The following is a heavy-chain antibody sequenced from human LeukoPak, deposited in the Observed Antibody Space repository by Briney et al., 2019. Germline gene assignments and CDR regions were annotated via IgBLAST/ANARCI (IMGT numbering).Heavy chain of an antibody. CDR1: GGSIRSGSYY. CDR3: ARSLEGEGYNADYFDY. CDR2: VYTSGST. V-gene: IGHV4-61*02. D-gene: IGHD5-24*01. J-gene: IGHJ4*02. Sequence: SETLSLTCTVSGGSIRSGSYYWSWIRQPAGKGLEWIGRVYTSGSTNYNPSLMSRVTISVDTSKNHFSLNLSSVTAADTAVYYCARSLEGEGYNADYFDYWGQGTLVTVSS.